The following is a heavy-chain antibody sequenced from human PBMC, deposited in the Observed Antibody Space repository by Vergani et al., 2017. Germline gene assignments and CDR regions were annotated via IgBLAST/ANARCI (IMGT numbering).Heavy chain of an antibody. CDR1: GFTFSSHG. D-gene: IGHD1-1*01. V-gene: IGHV3-33*01. Sequence: QVQLVESEGGVVQPGRSLTLSCVASGFTFSSHGMHWVRQAPGKGLEWVAVIWYDGSNKYYGDSVKGRFTISRDNSKNTLYLQMKSLRVEDTAVYYCARWGNEKRLDSWGQGTLVTVSS. CDR3: ARWGNEKRLDS. CDR2: IWYDGSNK. J-gene: IGHJ5*01.